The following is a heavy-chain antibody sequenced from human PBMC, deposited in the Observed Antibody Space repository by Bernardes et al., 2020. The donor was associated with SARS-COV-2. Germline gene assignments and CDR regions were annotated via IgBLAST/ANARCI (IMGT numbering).Heavy chain of an antibody. V-gene: IGHV3-15*01. CDR2: IKSKTDGGTT. D-gene: IGHD3-3*01. CDR3: TTTPISYYDFWSGSQIGGYYGMDV. Sequence: GGSLRLSCAASGFTFSNAWMSWVRQAPGKGLEWVGRIKSKTDGGTTDYAAPVKGRFTISRDDSKNTLYLQMNSLKTEDTAVYYCTTTPISYYDFWSGSQIGGYYGMDVWGQGTTVTVSS. CDR1: GFTFSNAW. J-gene: IGHJ6*02.